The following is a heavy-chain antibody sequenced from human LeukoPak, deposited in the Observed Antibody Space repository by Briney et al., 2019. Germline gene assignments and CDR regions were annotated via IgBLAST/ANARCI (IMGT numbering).Heavy chain of an antibody. D-gene: IGHD4-11*01. V-gene: IGHV5-51*01. CDR2: IYPADSST. CDR3: ARSVYSNYGFDY. Sequence: GESLKISCKASGYSFTTYWIGWVRQAPGKGLEWMGIIYPADSSTEYSPSFQGQVTISVDKSVNTAYLQWSRLKASDTAMYYCARSVYSNYGFDYWGQGTLVTVSS. CDR1: GYSFTTYW. J-gene: IGHJ4*02.